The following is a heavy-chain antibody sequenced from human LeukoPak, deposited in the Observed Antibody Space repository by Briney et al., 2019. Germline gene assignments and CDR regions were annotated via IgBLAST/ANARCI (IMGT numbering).Heavy chain of an antibody. CDR2: IYSGGST. D-gene: IGHD6-19*01. CDR1: GFTVSSNY. J-gene: IGHJ4*02. Sequence: GGSLRLSCAASGFTVSSNYMSWVRQAPGKGLEWVSVIYSGGSTYYADSVKGRFTISRDNSKNTLYLQMNSLRAEDTAVYYCARDVYSSGWYLPDYWGQGTLVTASS. V-gene: IGHV3-53*01. CDR3: ARDVYSSGWYLPDY.